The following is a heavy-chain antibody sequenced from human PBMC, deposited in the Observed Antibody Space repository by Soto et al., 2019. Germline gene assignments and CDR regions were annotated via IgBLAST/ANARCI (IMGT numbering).Heavy chain of an antibody. CDR2: LSSDGFGA. CDR1: GFSLSPYW. CDR3: GKDRYYDSRIIDS. D-gene: IGHD3-22*01. Sequence: PGGSLRLSCAASGFSLSPYWMHWVRQVPGRGLEWVARLSSDGFGAAYADSVKGRFFISRDIARNTLSLQMNSLRADDTAVYYCGKDRYYDSRIIDSWGSGTLVTVSS. V-gene: IGHV3-74*03. J-gene: IGHJ4*02.